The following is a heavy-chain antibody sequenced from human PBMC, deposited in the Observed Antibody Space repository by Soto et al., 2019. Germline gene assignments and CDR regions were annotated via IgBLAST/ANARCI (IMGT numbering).Heavy chain of an antibody. Sequence: GGSLRLSCAASGFTFSSYGMHWVRQAPGKGLEWVALIWFDGSDKYYADSVKGRFTISRDNSKNTLYLQMNSLRADDTAVYYCARLYCSSTSCYSVGAFDIWGQGTMLTVSS. D-gene: IGHD2-2*01. J-gene: IGHJ3*02. V-gene: IGHV3-33*01. CDR3: ARLYCSSTSCYSVGAFDI. CDR2: IWFDGSDK. CDR1: GFTFSSYG.